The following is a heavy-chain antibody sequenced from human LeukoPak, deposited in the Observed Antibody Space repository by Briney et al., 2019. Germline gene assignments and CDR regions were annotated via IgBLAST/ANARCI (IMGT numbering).Heavy chain of an antibody. D-gene: IGHD5-24*01. CDR1: SGSISTSNYY. Sequence: SETLSLTCTVSSGSISTSNYYWGWVRQPPGKALEWIGNIFYSGSTYYSPSLKSRVTISVDTSKNQFSLKLSSVTAADTAVYYCARVGWRDYWGQGTLVTVSS. CDR3: ARVGWRDY. J-gene: IGHJ4*02. V-gene: IGHV4-39*07. CDR2: IFYSGST.